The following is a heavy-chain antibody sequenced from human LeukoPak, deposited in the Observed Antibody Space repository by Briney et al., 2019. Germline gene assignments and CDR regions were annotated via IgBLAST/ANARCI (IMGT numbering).Heavy chain of an antibody. D-gene: IGHD3-10*01. CDR2: IYTSGST. V-gene: IGHV4-4*07. CDR3: ARGNYYGSGSYYYYYMDV. J-gene: IGHJ6*03. CDR1: GGSISSYY. Sequence: SETLSLTCTVSGGSISSYYWSWIRQPAGKGLEWIGRIYTSGSTNYNPSLKSRVTMSADTSKNQFSLKLSSVTAADTAVYYCARGNYYGSGSYYYYYMDVWGKGTTVIISS.